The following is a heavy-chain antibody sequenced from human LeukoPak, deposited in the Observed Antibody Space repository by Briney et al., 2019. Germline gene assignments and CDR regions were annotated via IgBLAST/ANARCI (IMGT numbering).Heavy chain of an antibody. D-gene: IGHD3-3*01. CDR3: AKVRRFLDAFDI. Sequence: GGSLRLSCAASGFTFSNYAMRWVRQAPGKGLEWVSGISGSGGSTYYADSVKGRFTISRDNSKNTLYLQMNSLRAEDTAVYYCAKVRRFLDAFDIWGQGTMVTVSS. CDR1: GFTFSNYA. J-gene: IGHJ3*02. CDR2: ISGSGGST. V-gene: IGHV3-23*01.